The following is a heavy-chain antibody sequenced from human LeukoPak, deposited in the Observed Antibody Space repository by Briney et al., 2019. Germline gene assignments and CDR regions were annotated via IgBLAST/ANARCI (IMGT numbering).Heavy chain of an antibody. V-gene: IGHV3-23*01. CDR2: ISGSGGST. CDR1: GFTFSSYA. D-gene: IGHD2-15*01. CDR3: AKDGGSHDAFDI. J-gene: IGHJ3*02. Sequence: PGGSLRLSCAASGFTFSSYAMSWVRQAPGKGLEWVSAISGSGGSTYYADSVKGRFTISRDNSKDTLYLQMNSLRAEDTAVYYCAKDGGSHDAFDIWSQGTMVTVSS.